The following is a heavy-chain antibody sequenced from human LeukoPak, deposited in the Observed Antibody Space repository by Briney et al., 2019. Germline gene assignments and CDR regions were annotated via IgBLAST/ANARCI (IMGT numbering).Heavy chain of an antibody. CDR1: GFTFSSYE. V-gene: IGHV3-23*01. CDR2: ISGSGGST. J-gene: IGHJ4*02. Sequence: PGGSLRLSCAASGFTFSSYEMSWVRQAPGKGLEWVSAISGSGGSTYYADSVKGRFTISRDNSKNTLDLKMNNLRAEDTAVYYCAKYARYSGYDYFDQWGQGTLVTVSA. CDR3: AKYARYSGYDYFDQ. D-gene: IGHD5-12*01.